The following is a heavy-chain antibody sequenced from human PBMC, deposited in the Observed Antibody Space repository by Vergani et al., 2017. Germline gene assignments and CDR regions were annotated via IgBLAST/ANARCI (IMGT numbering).Heavy chain of an antibody. Sequence: QVQLVESGGGLVKPGGSLRLSCAASGFTFSDYYMRWIRQAPGKGLEWVSYISSSGSTIYYADSVKGRFTISRDNAKNSLYLQMNSLRAGGTAGYYWARDDYGHTPDWTYYYYYYMDVWGKGTTVTVSS. CDR3: ARDDYGHTPDWTYYYYYYMDV. D-gene: IGHD4-17*01. CDR1: GFTFSDYY. CDR2: ISSSGSTI. J-gene: IGHJ6*03. V-gene: IGHV3-11*01.